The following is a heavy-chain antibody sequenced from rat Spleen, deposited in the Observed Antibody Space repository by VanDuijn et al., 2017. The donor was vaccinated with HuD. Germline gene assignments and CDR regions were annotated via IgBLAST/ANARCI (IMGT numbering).Heavy chain of an antibody. CDR3: ARRHYGYTDYFDY. V-gene: IGHV5-29*01. CDR1: GFTFSDYG. J-gene: IGHJ2*01. CDR2: ISYGDSSGHSST. D-gene: IGHD1-9*01. Sequence: EVQLVESGGGLVQPGRSLKLSCAASGFTFSDYGMAWVPQAPTKGLEWVATISYGDSSGHSSTYYRDAVKGRFTIPRANAKSTLSLQMDSLRSEDTATYYCARRHYGYTDYFDYWGQGVMVTVSS.